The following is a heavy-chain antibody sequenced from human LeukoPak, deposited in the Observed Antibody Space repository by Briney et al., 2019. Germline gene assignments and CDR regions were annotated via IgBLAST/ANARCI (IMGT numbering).Heavy chain of an antibody. V-gene: IGHV1-18*01. CDR3: ARAAYNWNSRDYYYYGMDV. J-gene: IGHJ6*02. CDR1: GYTFTSYG. CDR2: ISAYNGNT. Sequence: ASVKVSCKASGYTFTSYGISWVRQAPGQGLEWMGWISAYNGNTNYAQKLQGRVTMTTDTSTSTAYMELRSLRSDDTAVYYCARAAYNWNSRDYYYYGMDVWGQGTTVTVSS. D-gene: IGHD1-7*01.